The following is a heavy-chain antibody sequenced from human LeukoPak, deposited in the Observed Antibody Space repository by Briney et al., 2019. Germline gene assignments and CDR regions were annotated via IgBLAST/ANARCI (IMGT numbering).Heavy chain of an antibody. D-gene: IGHD6-13*01. CDR2: IYYSGAT. V-gene: IGHV4-59*12. Sequence: SETLSLTCTVSGGPISGYYWSWIRQPPGRRLEYIAYIYYSGATNYNPSLEGRVTISVDTSKNQFSLKLSSVTAADTAVYYCARFSSSTWAFDFWGQGILVTVSS. CDR3: ARFSSSTWAFDF. J-gene: IGHJ4*02. CDR1: GGPISGYY.